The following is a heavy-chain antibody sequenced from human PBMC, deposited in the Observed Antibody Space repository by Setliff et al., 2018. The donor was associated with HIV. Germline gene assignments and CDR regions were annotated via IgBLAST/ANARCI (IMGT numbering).Heavy chain of an antibody. CDR2: IYYSGST. D-gene: IGHD5-18*01. CDR1: GGSISGTNYY. J-gene: IGHJ6*03. V-gene: IGHV4-61*01. Sequence: SETLSLTCTVSGGSISGTNYYWSWIRQPPGKGLEWIGYIYYSGSTNYNPSLKSRVTISVDTSKNQFSLKLSSVTAADTAVYYCARGSRGYSYAYYYYYMDVWGKGTTVTVSS. CDR3: ARGSRGYSYAYYYYYMDV.